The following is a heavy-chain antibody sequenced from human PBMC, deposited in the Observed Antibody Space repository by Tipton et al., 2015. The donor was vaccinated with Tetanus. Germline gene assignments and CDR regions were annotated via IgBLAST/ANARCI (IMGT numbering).Heavy chain of an antibody. CDR1: GGSISSSSYY. V-gene: IGHV4-39*07. CDR3: ARLVQQQLVIDY. Sequence: PGLVKPSETLSLTCTVSGGSISSSSYYWGWIRQPPGKGLEWIGSIYYSGSTYYNPSLKSRVTISVDTSKNQFSLKLSSVTAADTAVYYCARLVQQQLVIDYWGQGTLVTVSS. D-gene: IGHD6-13*01. CDR2: IYYSGST. J-gene: IGHJ4*02.